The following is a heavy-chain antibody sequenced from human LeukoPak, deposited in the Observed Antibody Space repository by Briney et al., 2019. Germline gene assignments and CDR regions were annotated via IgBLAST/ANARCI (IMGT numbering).Heavy chain of an antibody. CDR1: AYTFSNHA. J-gene: IGHJ4*02. D-gene: IGHD2-21*02. CDR3: SSQYCGGDCSDFRDFDY. Sequence: GASVKVSCKASAYTFSNHAMNWVRQAPGQGLEWMGWINTNTGNPTYAQGFTGRFVFSLDTSVSTAYLQISSLKAEDTAVYYCSSQYCGGDCSDFRDFDYWGQGTLVTVSS. CDR2: INTNTGNP. V-gene: IGHV7-4-1*02.